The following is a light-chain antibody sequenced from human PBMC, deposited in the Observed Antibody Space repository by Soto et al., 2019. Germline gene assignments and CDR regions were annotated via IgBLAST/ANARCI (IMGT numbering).Light chain of an antibody. CDR3: SSYTSSSTKV. CDR2: DVG. J-gene: IGLJ1*01. CDR1: SSDVGGYNY. V-gene: IGLV2-14*01. Sequence: QSALTQPASVSGSPGQSITISCTGTSSDVGGYNYVSWYQQHPGKAPKLMIYDVGNRPSGVSNRFSGSKSGNTASLTISGLQAEDEADYYCSSYTSSSTKVFGIGTKVTVL.